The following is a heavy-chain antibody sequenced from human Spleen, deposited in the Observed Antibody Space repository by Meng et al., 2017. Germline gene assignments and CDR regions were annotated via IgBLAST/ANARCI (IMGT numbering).Heavy chain of an antibody. CDR2: MYYSGNI. J-gene: IGHJ4*02. Sequence: QLQLQESGPGLVRPSETLALICTVSGDAISSSNYYWGWIRQPPGKGLEWIGSMYYSGNIYDNPSLKSRVTISVDTSKNQFSLKMKSVTAADTAVYYCASQSVTAIPFDYWGPGALVTVSS. CDR1: GDAISSSNYY. V-gene: IGHV4-39*07. CDR3: ASQSVTAIPFDY. D-gene: IGHD2-21*02.